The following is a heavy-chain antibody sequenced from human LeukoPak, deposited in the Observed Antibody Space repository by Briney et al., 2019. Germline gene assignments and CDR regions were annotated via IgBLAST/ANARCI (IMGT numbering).Heavy chain of an antibody. CDR1: GFSLITSGMC. D-gene: IGHD4-17*01. Sequence: ESGPALVKPTQILTLTCTFSGFSLITSGMCVSWIRQPPGKALEWLALIDWDDDKYYSTSLKTRLTISKDTFKNQVVLTMTNMDPVDTATYYCARISAYGDYYFDYWGQGTLVTVPS. V-gene: IGHV2-70*01. J-gene: IGHJ4*02. CDR3: ARISAYGDYYFDY. CDR2: IDWDDDK.